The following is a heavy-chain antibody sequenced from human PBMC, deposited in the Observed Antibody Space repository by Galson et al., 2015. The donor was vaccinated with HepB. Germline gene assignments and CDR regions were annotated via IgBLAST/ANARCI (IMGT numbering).Heavy chain of an antibody. D-gene: IGHD5-18*01. CDR3: ARAKLQRGYSPPAFDI. Sequence: SLRLSCAASGFTFSSYSMNWVRQAPGKGLEWVSYISSSSSTIYYADSVKGRFTISRDNAKNSLYLQMNSLRAEDTAVYYCARAKLQRGYSPPAFDIWGQGTMVTVSS. V-gene: IGHV3-48*04. CDR1: GFTFSSYS. CDR2: ISSSSSTI. J-gene: IGHJ3*02.